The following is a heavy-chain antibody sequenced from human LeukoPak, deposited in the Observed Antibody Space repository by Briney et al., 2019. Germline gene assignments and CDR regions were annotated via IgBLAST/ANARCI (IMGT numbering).Heavy chain of an antibody. CDR3: VKGPRPDITVAHTVEN. J-gene: IGHJ4*02. V-gene: IGHV3-23*01. CDR1: GFIFSNYA. Sequence: GGSLRLSCAASGFIFSNYAMSWVRQVPGRGLEWVSSISSRGDSTYVADSVKGRFTISRDNSKNSLYLQMNTVRAEDTAVYYCVKGPRPDITVAHTVENWGQGTLVTVSS. CDR2: ISSRGDST. D-gene: IGHD6-19*01.